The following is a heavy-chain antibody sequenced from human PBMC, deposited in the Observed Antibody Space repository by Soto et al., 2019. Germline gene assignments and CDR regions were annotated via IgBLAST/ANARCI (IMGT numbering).Heavy chain of an antibody. J-gene: IGHJ4*02. Sequence: SETLSLTCAVYGGSFSGYYWSWIRQPPGKGLEWIGEINHSGSTNYNPSLKSRVTISVDTSKNQFSLKLSSVTAADTAVYYCARSWAVAVLHPNLTRVFDYWGQGTLVTVSS. D-gene: IGHD6-19*01. V-gene: IGHV4-34*01. CDR3: ARSWAVAVLHPNLTRVFDY. CDR2: INHSGST. CDR1: GGSFSGYY.